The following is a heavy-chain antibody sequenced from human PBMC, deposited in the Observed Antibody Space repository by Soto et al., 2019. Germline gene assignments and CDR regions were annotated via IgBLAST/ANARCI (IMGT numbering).Heavy chain of an antibody. V-gene: IGHV3-21*01. Sequence: LRLSCAASGFTFSSYSMNWVRQAPGKGLEWVSSISSSSSYIYYADSVEGRFTISRDNAKNSLYLQMNSLRAEDTAVYYCARDSGYSGYDYYYYYGMDVWGQGTTVTVSS. CDR1: GFTFSSYS. D-gene: IGHD5-12*01. CDR2: ISSSSSYI. CDR3: ARDSGYSGYDYYYYYGMDV. J-gene: IGHJ6*02.